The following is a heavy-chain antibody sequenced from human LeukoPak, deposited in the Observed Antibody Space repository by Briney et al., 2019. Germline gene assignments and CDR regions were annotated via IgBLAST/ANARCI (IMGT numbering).Heavy chain of an antibody. CDR2: IHTSGTT. CDR3: ARAGYYYDSSGYYYLDY. Sequence: SETLSLTCTVSGVSISSYYWSWIRQPAGKGLERIGRIHTSGTTNYNPSLKSRVTMSVDTSKNQFSLKLSSVTAADTAVYYCARAGYYYDSSGYYYLDYWGQGTLVTVSS. D-gene: IGHD3-22*01. V-gene: IGHV4-4*07. CDR1: GVSISSYY. J-gene: IGHJ4*02.